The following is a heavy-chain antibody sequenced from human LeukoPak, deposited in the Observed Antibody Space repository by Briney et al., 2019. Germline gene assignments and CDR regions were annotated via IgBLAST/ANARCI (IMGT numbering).Heavy chain of an antibody. J-gene: IGHJ4*02. CDR3: AKGGRLHQNDY. CDR1: GFTFSTYW. CDR2: VSPSGGDT. D-gene: IGHD2-21*02. Sequence: PGGSLRLSCAASGFTFSTYWMNWVRQAPGKGLEWVSTVSPSGGDTYYVDSVEGRFTISRDNFRNTLYLQMNSLRAEDTAVYYCAKGGRLHQNDYWGQGTLVTVSS. V-gene: IGHV3-23*01.